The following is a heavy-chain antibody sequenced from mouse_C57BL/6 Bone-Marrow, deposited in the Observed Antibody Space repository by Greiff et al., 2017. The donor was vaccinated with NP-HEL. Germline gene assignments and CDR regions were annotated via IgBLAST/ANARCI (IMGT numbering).Heavy chain of an antibody. J-gene: IGHJ2*01. V-gene: IGHV14-3*01. D-gene: IGHD3-2*02. Sequence: EVKLVESVAELVRPGASVKLSCTASGFNIKNTYMHWVKQRPEQGLEWIGRIDPANGNTKYAPKFQGKATITADTSSNTAYLQLSSLTSEDTAIYYCAHSSGYVRGFDYWGQGTTLTVSS. CDR1: GFNIKNTY. CDR2: IDPANGNT. CDR3: AHSSGYVRGFDY.